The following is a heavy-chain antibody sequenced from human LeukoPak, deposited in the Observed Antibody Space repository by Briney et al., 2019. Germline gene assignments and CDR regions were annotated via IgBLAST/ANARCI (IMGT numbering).Heavy chain of an antibody. D-gene: IGHD3-22*01. CDR2: IYYSGST. V-gene: IGHV4-59*12. CDR3: ARREYYYDSSGYYYLEDY. CDR1: GGSISSYY. Sequence: SETLSLTCTVSGGSISSYYWSWIRQPPGKGLEWIGYIYYSGSTNYNPSLKSRVTISVDTSKNQFSLKLSSVTAADTAVYYCARREYYYDSSGYYYLEDYWGQGTLVTVSS. J-gene: IGHJ4*02.